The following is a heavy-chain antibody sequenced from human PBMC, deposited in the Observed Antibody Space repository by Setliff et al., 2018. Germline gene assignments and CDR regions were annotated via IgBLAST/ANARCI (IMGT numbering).Heavy chain of an antibody. V-gene: IGHV3-21*01. CDR1: GFTFSTHS. J-gene: IGHJ3*02. CDR2: ISRSSTYI. CDR3: ASAGHSGSWFPFDAFHI. Sequence: GGSLRLSCAASGFTFSTHSMNWVRQAPGKGLEWVSSISRSSTYIYYEDSMKGRFTISRDNAKNSLYLQMNSLRAEDTAVYYCASAGHSGSWFPFDAFHIWGQGTMVTVS. D-gene: IGHD6-13*01.